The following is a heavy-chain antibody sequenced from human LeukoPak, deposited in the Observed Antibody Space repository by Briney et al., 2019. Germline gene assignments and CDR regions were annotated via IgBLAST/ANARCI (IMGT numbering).Heavy chain of an antibody. CDR1: GGSISSYY. CDR2: IYTSGST. CDR3: ARALVTEWELSNWFDP. V-gene: IGHV4-4*07. D-gene: IGHD1-26*01. Sequence: SETLSLTCTVSGGSISSYYWSWIRQPAGKGLEWIGRIYTSGSTNYNPSLKSRVTMSVDTSKNQFSLKLSSVTAADTAVYYCARALVTEWELSNWFDPWGQGTLVTVSS. J-gene: IGHJ5*02.